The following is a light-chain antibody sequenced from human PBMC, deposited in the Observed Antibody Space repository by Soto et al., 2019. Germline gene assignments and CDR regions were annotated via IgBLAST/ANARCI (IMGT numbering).Light chain of an antibody. J-gene: IGKJ4*01. V-gene: IGKV3-11*01. CDR2: DTS. Sequence: EIVLTQSPATLSLSPGERATLSCRASQSVGSYLVWYQQKPGQSPRLLIYDTSNRATDIPARFSGSGSGTDFTLTISSLEPDDFAVYYCQQRSAWPLTFGGGTKVEI. CDR3: QQRSAWPLT. CDR1: QSVGSY.